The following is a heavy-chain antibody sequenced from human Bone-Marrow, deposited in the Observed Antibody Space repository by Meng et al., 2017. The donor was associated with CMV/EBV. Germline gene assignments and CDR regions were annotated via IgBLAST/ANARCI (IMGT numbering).Heavy chain of an antibody. J-gene: IGHJ3*02. Sequence: ASVKVSCKASGGTFSSYAISWVRQAPGQGLEWMGWISAYNGNTNYAQKLQGRVTMTTDTSTSTAYRERRSLRSDDTAVYYCARVPDYCSSTSCSHDAFDIWGQGTMVTVSS. CDR3: ARVPDYCSSTSCSHDAFDI. D-gene: IGHD2-2*01. CDR2: ISAYNGNT. CDR1: GGTFSSYA. V-gene: IGHV1-18*01.